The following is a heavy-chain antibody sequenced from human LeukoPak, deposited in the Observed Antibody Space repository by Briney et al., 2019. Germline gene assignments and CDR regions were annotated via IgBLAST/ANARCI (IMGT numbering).Heavy chain of an antibody. CDR1: GGSISSSSYY. V-gene: IGHV4-39*07. D-gene: IGHD6-13*01. CDR2: IYYSGST. J-gene: IGHJ5*02. Sequence: SETLSLTCTVSGGSISSSSYYWGWIRQPPGKGLEWIGSIYYSGSTYYNPSLKSRVTISVDTSKNQFSLKLSSVTAADTAVYYCARDSSSWYYNWFDPWGQGTLVTVSS. CDR3: ARDSSSWYYNWFDP.